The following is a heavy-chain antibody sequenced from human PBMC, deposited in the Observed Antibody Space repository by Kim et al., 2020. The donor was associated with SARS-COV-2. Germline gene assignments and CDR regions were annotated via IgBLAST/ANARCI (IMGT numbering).Heavy chain of an antibody. J-gene: IGHJ4*02. Sequence: SEILSLTCTVSGGTISSGGYYWSWIRQHPGKGLEWIGYIYYSGSTYYNPSLKSRVTISVDTSKNQFSLKLSSVTAADTAVYYCARVRSFFGVVRNFDYWGQGTLVTVSS. V-gene: IGHV4-31*03. CDR3: ARVRSFFGVVRNFDY. D-gene: IGHD3-3*01. CDR2: IYYSGST. CDR1: GGTISSGGYY.